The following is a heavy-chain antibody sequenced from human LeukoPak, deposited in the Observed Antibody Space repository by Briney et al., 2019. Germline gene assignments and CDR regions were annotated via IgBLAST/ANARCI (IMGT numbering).Heavy chain of an antibody. CDR1: GFTFSDYY. Sequence: GGSLRLSCAASGFTFSDYYMSWIRQAPGKGLEWVSYISSSGSTIYYADSVKGRFTISRDNAKNSLYLQMNSLRAEDTAVYYCAGEYCSGGSCYSAGDYWGQGTLVTVSS. CDR3: AGEYCSGGSCYSAGDY. J-gene: IGHJ4*02. D-gene: IGHD2-15*01. V-gene: IGHV3-11*01. CDR2: ISSSGSTI.